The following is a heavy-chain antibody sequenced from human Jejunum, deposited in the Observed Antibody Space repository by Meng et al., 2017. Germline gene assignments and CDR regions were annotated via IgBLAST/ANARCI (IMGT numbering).Heavy chain of an antibody. Sequence: QVSLTVAGPGLVKPSGLLSLTRSVSGGSISSDNWWSWVRQSPAKGLEWIGEIYHSGSTYYNPSLQSRVRISVDKSKNQLSLDLISVTAADTAVYYCARGRPWWNPWGQGTLVTVSS. V-gene: IGHV4-4*02. J-gene: IGHJ5*02. CDR2: IYHSGST. D-gene: IGHD4/OR15-4a*01. CDR3: ARGRPWWNP. CDR1: GGSISSDNW.